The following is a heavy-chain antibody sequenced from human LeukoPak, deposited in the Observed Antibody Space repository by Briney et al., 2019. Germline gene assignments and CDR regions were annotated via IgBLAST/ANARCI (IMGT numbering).Heavy chain of an antibody. D-gene: IGHD6-19*01. J-gene: IGHJ4*02. CDR2: ITYSGTT. V-gene: IGHV4-59*08. CDR1: GGSISNYF. Sequence: SETLSLTCTVSGGSISNYFWSWIRQPPGKGLEWIGFITYSGTTDHNPSLRSRVTISVDASKNQFSLKLTSVTAADTAIYYCVRHTTSGWYQVVYWGQGTLVTVSS. CDR3: VRHTTSGWYQVVY.